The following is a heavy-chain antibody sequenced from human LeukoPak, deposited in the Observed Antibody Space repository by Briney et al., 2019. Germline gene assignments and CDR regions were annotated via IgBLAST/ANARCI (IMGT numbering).Heavy chain of an antibody. Sequence: PGGSLKLSCAASGFFFSDYAMHWVRQAPGKGLEWVSGISWNSGNIGYADSVRGRFTISRDNAKNSLYLQMNSLRAEDMALYYCAKENVNGWYSLDYYFDSWGQGALVTVSS. J-gene: IGHJ4*02. V-gene: IGHV3-9*03. CDR2: ISWNSGNI. CDR1: GFFFSDYA. CDR3: AKENVNGWYSLDYYFDS. D-gene: IGHD6-19*01.